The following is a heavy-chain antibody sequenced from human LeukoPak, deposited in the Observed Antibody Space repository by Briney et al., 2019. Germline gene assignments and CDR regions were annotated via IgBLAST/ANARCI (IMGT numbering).Heavy chain of an antibody. CDR2: TFNRSQWYY. V-gene: IGHV6-1*01. J-gene: IGHJ4*02. CDR3: AREGTLVRGVMNHFDY. D-gene: IGHD3-10*01. CDR1: GDGVSSNAAC. Sequence: SQTLSLTSAISGDGVSSNAACSDSVRPSPSRGLEWLGRTFNRSQWYYDYAVFVKSRITIIPDTVNNQFSLQADSVTPEDTAGYYCAREGTLVRGVMNHFDYWGQGTLVTVSS.